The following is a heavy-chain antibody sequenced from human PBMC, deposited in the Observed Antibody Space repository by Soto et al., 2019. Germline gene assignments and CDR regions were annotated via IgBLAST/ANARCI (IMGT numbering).Heavy chain of an antibody. V-gene: IGHV5-10-1*01. D-gene: IGHD5-18*01. CDR3: ASVEMDTKPVYYYYGMDV. CDR2: IDPSDSYT. Sequence: XESLKITWNGSGNPFTSYLISLVLQMPGKGLEWMGRIDPSDSYTNYSPSFQGHVTISADKSISTAYLQWSSLKASDTAMYYCASVEMDTKPVYYYYGMDVWGQGTTVTVSS. CDR1: GNPFTSYL. J-gene: IGHJ6*02.